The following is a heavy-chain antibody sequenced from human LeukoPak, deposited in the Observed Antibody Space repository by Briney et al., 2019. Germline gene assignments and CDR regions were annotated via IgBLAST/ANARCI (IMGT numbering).Heavy chain of an antibody. CDR3: AKVAARSSSHFDY. D-gene: IGHD5-18*01. J-gene: IGHJ4*02. Sequence: SVTLSLTCTVSGGSISSGDYYWRWIRQPPRKGLVWIGFIYYSGSTYYNPSRPIRLTLSVHTAKNPFSLKLTPMTAHDPALSYCAKVAARSSSHFDYWGQGPLVRVSS. CDR1: GGSISSGDYY. CDR2: IYYSGST. V-gene: IGHV4-30-4*02.